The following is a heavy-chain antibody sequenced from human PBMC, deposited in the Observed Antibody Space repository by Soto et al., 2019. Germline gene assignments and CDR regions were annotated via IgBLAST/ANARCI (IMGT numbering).Heavy chain of an antibody. V-gene: IGHV1-18*01. J-gene: IGHJ6*02. CDR2: ISAYNGNT. CDR1: GYTFTSYG. D-gene: IGHD3-3*01. Sequence: ASVKVSCKASGYTFTSYGISWVRQAPGQGLEWMGWISAYNGNTNYAQKLQGRVTMTTDTSTSTAYMELRSLRSDDTAVYYCARDTYYDFWSGYSAHPVDVWGQGTTVTVSS. CDR3: ARDTYYDFWSGYSAHPVDV.